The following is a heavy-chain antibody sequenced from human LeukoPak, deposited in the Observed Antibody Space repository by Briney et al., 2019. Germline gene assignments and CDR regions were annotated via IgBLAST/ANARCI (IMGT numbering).Heavy chain of an antibody. Sequence: PSETLSLTCTVSGGSISSSSYYWGWIRQPPGKGLEWIGSIYFSGSTYYNPSLKSRVTISVDTSKNQFSLKLSSVTAADTAVYYCARITYSRFDYWGQGTLVTVSS. V-gene: IGHV4-39*01. J-gene: IGHJ4*02. CDR2: IYFSGST. CDR3: ARITYSRFDY. CDR1: GGSISSSSYY. D-gene: IGHD2-15*01.